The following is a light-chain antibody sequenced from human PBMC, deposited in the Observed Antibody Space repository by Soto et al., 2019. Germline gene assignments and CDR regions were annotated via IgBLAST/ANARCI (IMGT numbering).Light chain of an antibody. CDR1: QSISSW. J-gene: IGKJ3*01. V-gene: IGKV1-5*03. Sequence: DIQLTQSPSTLSASVGDRVTITCRASQSISSWLAWYQQKPGKAPKLLIYKASSLESGVPSRFSGSGPGTEFTLTISSLQPDDFATYYCQQSFTFGPGNKVDLK. CDR2: KAS. CDR3: QQSFT.